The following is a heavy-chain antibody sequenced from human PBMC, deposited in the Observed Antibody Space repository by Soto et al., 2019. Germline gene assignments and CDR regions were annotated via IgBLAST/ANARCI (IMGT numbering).Heavy chain of an antibody. Sequence: QITLKESGPTLVKPTQTLTLTCTFSGFSLTTRAVGVAWIRQPPGKALEWLALIYWDDDKRYSPSLNGMVTMTKDTSKNQVVLTKTNKNAKNTVRKSCVRQSRLKPLDACDVWGHRTMVTVS. CDR2: IYWDDDK. D-gene: IGHD2-2*01. J-gene: IGHJ3*01. CDR1: GFSLTTRAVG. CDR3: VRQSRLKPLDACDV. V-gene: IGHV2-5*04.